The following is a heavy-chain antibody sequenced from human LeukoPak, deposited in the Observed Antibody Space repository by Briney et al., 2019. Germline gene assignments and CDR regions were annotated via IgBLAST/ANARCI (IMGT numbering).Heavy chain of an antibody. CDR1: GFTFSKYG. J-gene: IGHJ4*02. Sequence: GGSLRLSCVASGFTFSKYGMHWVRQAPGKGLEWVAVISYDGSNKYYADTMKGRFTISRDNSKNTLYLQMNSLRAEDTAVYYCTKGVLGGTQSVSAGLDSWGQGTLVTASS. CDR2: ISYDGSNK. V-gene: IGHV3-30*18. D-gene: IGHD3-16*01. CDR3: TKGVLGGTQSVSAGLDS.